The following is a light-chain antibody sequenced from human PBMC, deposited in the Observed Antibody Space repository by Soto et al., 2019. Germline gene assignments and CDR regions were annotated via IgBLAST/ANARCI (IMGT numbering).Light chain of an antibody. J-gene: IGKJ5*01. CDR1: QSVSRSY. CDR2: GAS. V-gene: IGKV3-20*01. Sequence: EIVLTQSPGTLSLSPGERATLSCRASQSVSRSYLAWYRQKPGQAPWLLIYGASNRASGVPDRFSGSGSGTDFTLTISGLEPEDFAMYYCHQYDSSPFTFGQGKRLDI. CDR3: HQYDSSPFT.